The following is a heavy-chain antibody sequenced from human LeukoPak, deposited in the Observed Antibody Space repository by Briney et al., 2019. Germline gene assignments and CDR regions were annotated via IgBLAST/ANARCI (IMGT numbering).Heavy chain of an antibody. V-gene: IGHV4-30-2*01. J-gene: IGHJ4*02. CDR2: INHSGST. CDR1: GGSISSGDYY. Sequence: SQTLSLTCTVSGGSISSGDYYWSWIRQPPGKGLEWIGEINHSGSTNYNPSLKSRVTISVDTSKNQFSLKLSSVTAADTAVYYCARSYFDYWGQGTLVTVSS. CDR3: ARSYFDY.